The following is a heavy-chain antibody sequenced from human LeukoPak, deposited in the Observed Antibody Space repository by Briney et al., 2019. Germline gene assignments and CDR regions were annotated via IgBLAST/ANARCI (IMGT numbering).Heavy chain of an antibody. Sequence: SVKVSCKASGGTFSSYAISWVRQAPGQGLEWMGGIIPIFGTANYAQKFQGRVTITADESTSTAYMELSSLRSEDTAVYYCARTTYYYDSSGYYLGYWGQGTLVTVPS. CDR1: GGTFSSYA. CDR2: IIPIFGTA. CDR3: ARTTYYYDSSGYYLGY. J-gene: IGHJ4*02. D-gene: IGHD3-22*01. V-gene: IGHV1-69*13.